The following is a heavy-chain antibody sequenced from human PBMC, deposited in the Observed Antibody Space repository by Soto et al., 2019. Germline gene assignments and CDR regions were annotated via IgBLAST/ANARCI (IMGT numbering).Heavy chain of an antibody. D-gene: IGHD3-22*01. CDR2: IDPSHSYT. CDR1: VYSFTNYF. J-gene: IGHJ3*02. Sequence: GESLKISSKGSVYSFTNYFITWVRQMPGKGLEWMWRIDPSHSYTNYSPSFQGHVTISADTSISTAYLQWSSLKASDTARYYCAGADAPHYCDSSGYPTPDASDIWGQGTMVIVSS. V-gene: IGHV5-10-1*01. CDR3: AGADAPHYCDSSGYPTPDASDI.